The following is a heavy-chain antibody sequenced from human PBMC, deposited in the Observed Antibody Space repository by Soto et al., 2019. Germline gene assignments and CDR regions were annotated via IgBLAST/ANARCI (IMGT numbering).Heavy chain of an antibody. Sequence: EVQLLESGGGLVQPGGSLTLSCAASGFTFSSYAMTWVRQAPGKGLEWVSGISGGGGVSTYYADSVKGRFTISRDNSMNTLYLQMNSLRAEDTAVYYCAKDAISMVRGVNNWFDPWGQGTLVTVSS. D-gene: IGHD3-10*01. CDR2: ISGGGGVST. V-gene: IGHV3-23*01. CDR3: AKDAISMVRGVNNWFDP. CDR1: GFTFSSYA. J-gene: IGHJ5*02.